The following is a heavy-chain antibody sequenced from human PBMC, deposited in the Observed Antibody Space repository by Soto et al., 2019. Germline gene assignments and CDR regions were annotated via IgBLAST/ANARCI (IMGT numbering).Heavy chain of an antibody. V-gene: IGHV4-31*03. CDR1: GGSISSGGYY. D-gene: IGHD3-10*01. Sequence: QVQLQESGPGLVKPSQTLSLTCTVSGGSISSGGYYWSWIRQHPGKGLEWIGYIYYSGSTYYNPSLKSRVTISVDTSKNQFSLKLSSVTAADTAVYYCARGGSGSYFTRWFDPWGQGTLVTVSS. CDR3: ARGGSGSYFTRWFDP. CDR2: IYYSGST. J-gene: IGHJ5*02.